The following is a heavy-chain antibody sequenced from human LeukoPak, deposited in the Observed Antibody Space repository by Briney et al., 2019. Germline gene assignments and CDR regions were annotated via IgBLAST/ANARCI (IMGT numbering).Heavy chain of an antibody. CDR2: IYYSGST. V-gene: IGHV4-59*01. J-gene: IGHJ6*03. D-gene: IGHD3-3*01. CDR1: GGSISSYY. Sequence: SETLSLTCTVSGGSISSYYWSWIRQPPGKGLEWIGYIYYSGSTNYNPSLKSRVTISVDTSKNQFSLKLSSVTAADTAVYYCARNYYDFWSGYYFYYYYYYMDVWGKGTTVTVSS. CDR3: ARNYYDFWSGYYFYYYYYYMDV.